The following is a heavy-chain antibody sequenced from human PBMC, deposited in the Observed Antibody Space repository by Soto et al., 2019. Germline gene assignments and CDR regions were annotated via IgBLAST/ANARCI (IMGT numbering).Heavy chain of an antibody. CDR3: ATGQSANHGASFDY. J-gene: IGHJ4*02. CDR2: IYYSGST. D-gene: IGHD4-17*01. V-gene: IGHV4-59*08. CDR1: GDSISSYY. Sequence: QVQLQESGPGLVKPSETLSLTCTVSGDSISSYYWNWIRQPPGKGLEWIGYIYYSGSTNYKSALKSRVTISVDTSKNQFSLKLSSVTAADTAVYYCATGQSANHGASFDYWGQGILVTVSS.